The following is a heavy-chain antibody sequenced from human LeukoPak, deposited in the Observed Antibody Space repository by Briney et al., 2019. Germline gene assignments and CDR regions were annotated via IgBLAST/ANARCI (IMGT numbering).Heavy chain of an antibody. CDR2: IYYSGNT. V-gene: IGHV4-30-4*01. Sequence: SETLSLTCTVSGGSISSGDYYWSWIRQPPGKGLEWIGYIYYSGNTYYNPSLKSRVTISVDTSKNQFSLNLSSVTAADTAVYYCAREGGGSTANWFDPWGQGTLVTVSP. J-gene: IGHJ5*02. CDR3: AREGGGSTANWFDP. D-gene: IGHD2-2*01. CDR1: GGSISSGDYY.